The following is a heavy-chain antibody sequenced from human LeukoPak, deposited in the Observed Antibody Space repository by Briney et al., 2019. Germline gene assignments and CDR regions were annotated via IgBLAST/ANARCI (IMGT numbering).Heavy chain of an antibody. CDR1: GFTFSSYG. J-gene: IGHJ4*02. V-gene: IGHV3-48*04. D-gene: IGHD1-14*01. Sequence: PGGSLRLSCAASGFTFSSYGMHWVRQAPGKGLEWVSYISSSGSTIYYADSVKGRFTISRDNAKNSLYLQMNSLRAEDTAVYYCAREGGPFRTHFDYWGQGTLVTVSS. CDR3: AREGGPFRTHFDY. CDR2: ISSSGSTI.